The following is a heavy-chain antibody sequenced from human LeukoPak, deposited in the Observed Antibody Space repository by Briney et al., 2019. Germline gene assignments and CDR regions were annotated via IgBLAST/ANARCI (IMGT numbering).Heavy chain of an antibody. Sequence: GASVRVSCKASGYTFTGYYMHWVRQAPGQGLEWMGWINPNSGGTNYAQKFQGWVTMTRDTSISTAYMELSRLRSDDTAVYYCARVVIMNWFDPWAREPWSPSPQ. CDR3: ARVVIMNWFDP. CDR2: INPNSGGT. CDR1: GYTFTGYY. D-gene: IGHD3-16*02. V-gene: IGHV1-2*04. J-gene: IGHJ5*02.